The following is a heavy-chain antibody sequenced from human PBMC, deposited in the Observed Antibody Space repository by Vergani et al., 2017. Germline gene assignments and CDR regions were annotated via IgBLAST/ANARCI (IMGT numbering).Heavy chain of an antibody. J-gene: IGHJ6*02. CDR3: ARDLVDSSGYYNYYYGMDV. D-gene: IGHD3-22*01. V-gene: IGHV4-39*07. CDR2: IYYSGST. Sequence: QLQLQESGPGLVKPSETLSLTCTVSGGSISSSSYYWGWIRQPPGKGLEWIGSIYYSGSTYYNPSLKSRVTISVDTSKNQFSLKLSSVTAADTAVYYCARDLVDSSGYYNYYYGMDVWGQGTTVTVSS. CDR1: GGSISSSSYY.